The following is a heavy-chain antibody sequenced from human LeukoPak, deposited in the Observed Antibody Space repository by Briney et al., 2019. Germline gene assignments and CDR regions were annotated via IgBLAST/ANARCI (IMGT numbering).Heavy chain of an antibody. D-gene: IGHD3-3*01. CDR3: ARDVFGSETDTIFGGLRFDP. CDR2: ISVYNGKT. V-gene: IGHV1-18*01. J-gene: IGHJ5*02. Sequence: GASVKVSCKASGYSFNTYSITWVRQAPGQGLEWMGWISVYNGKTNYTQKFQDRVTMTTDTSTSTAYMELRSLRSDDTAVYYCARDVFGSETDTIFGGLRFDPWGQGTLVTVSS. CDR1: GYSFNTYS.